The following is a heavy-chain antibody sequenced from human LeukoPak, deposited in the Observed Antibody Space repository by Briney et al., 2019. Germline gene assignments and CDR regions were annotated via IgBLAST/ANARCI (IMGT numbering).Heavy chain of an antibody. D-gene: IGHD4-11*01. CDR2: FDPEDGET. CDR3: ATDPDYSNYGGAFDI. Sequence: ASVKVSCKVSGYTLTELSMHWVRQAPGKGLEWMGGFDPEDGETIYAQKFQGRVTMTEDTSTDTAYMELSSLRSEDTAVYYCATDPDYSNYGGAFDIWGQGTMVTVSS. J-gene: IGHJ3*02. V-gene: IGHV1-24*01. CDR1: GYTLTELS.